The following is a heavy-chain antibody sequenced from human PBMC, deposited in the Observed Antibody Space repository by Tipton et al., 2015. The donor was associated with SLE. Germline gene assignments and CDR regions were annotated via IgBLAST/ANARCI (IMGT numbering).Heavy chain of an antibody. V-gene: IGHV4-34*01. Sequence: TLSLTCAVYGGSVSGKYWDWIRQPPGKGLEWIGGINHSGSTNYRPSLESRVTISLDPSKNQFSLTLSSVTAADTAVYYCAKRNDFWSGYYGYYYGMDVWGQGTTVTVSS. CDR3: AKRNDFWSGYYGYYYGMDV. D-gene: IGHD3-3*01. CDR2: INHSGST. J-gene: IGHJ6*02. CDR1: GGSVSGKY.